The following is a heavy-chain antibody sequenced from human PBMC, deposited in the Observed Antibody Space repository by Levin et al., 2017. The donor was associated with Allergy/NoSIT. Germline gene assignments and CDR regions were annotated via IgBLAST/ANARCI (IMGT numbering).Heavy chain of an antibody. CDR3: AKGGYCSGGTCQEHYLDY. CDR1: GFTFNTYG. J-gene: IGHJ4*02. CDR2: ISFDGSNK. V-gene: IGHV3-30*18. D-gene: IGHD2-15*01. Sequence: RAGGSLRLSCAASGFTFNTYGMHWVRQAPGKGLEWVAVISFDGSNKNYADSMKGRFTISRENSKKTLYLEMNSLRDEDTAVYYCAKGGYCSGGTCQEHYLDYWGQGTLVTVSS.